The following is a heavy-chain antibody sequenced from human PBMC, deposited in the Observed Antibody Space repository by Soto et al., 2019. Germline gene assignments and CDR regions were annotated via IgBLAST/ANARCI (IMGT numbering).Heavy chain of an antibody. D-gene: IGHD3-9*01. CDR2: ISGSGGST. CDR1: GFTFSSYA. CDR3: AKSDSGYFDWLLDY. J-gene: IGHJ4*02. V-gene: IGHV3-23*01. Sequence: GGSLRLSCAASGFTFSSYAMSWVRQAPGKGLEWVSAISGSGGSTYYADSVKGRFTISRDNSKNTLYLQMNSLRAEDTAVYYCAKSDSGYFDWLLDYWGQGTLVTVSS.